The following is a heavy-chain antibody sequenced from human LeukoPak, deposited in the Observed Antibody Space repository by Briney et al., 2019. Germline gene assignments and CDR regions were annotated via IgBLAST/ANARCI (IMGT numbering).Heavy chain of an antibody. CDR2: IIPIFGTA. Sequence: ASVKVSCKASGGTFSSYAISWVRQAPGQGLEWMGGIIPIFGTANYAQKFQGRVTITTDESTSTACMELSSLRSEDTAVYYCASPMTYYYDSSGFDYWGQGTLVTVSS. D-gene: IGHD3-22*01. V-gene: IGHV1-69*05. CDR1: GGTFSSYA. CDR3: ASPMTYYYDSSGFDY. J-gene: IGHJ4*02.